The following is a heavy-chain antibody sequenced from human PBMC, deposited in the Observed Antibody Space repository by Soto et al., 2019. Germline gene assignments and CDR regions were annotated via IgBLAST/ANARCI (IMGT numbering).Heavy chain of an antibody. Sequence: GGSLRLSCAASGFSFSNYAMTWVRQAPGKGLEWVSVISYDGSNKYYADSVKGRFTISRDNSKNTLYLQMNSLRAEDTAVYYCARDYPPYVLRYFDWLSEYGMHVWGQGTTVTVSS. CDR1: GFSFSNYA. D-gene: IGHD3-9*01. CDR3: ARDYPPYVLRYFDWLSEYGMHV. J-gene: IGHJ6*02. CDR2: ISYDGSNK. V-gene: IGHV3-30-3*01.